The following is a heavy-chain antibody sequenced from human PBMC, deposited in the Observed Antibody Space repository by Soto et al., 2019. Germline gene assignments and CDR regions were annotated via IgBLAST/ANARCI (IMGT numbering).Heavy chain of an antibody. D-gene: IGHD6-19*01. CDR3: AKDLRIAVAGTDYFDS. V-gene: IGHV3-30*18. CDR2: ISYDVTNK. J-gene: IGHJ4*02. CDR1: GFSFSSYG. Sequence: PGGSLRLSCAASGFSFSSYGMHWVRQAPGKGLEWVAVISYDVTNKYYADSVKGRFTISRDNSKNTLYLQMNSLRAEDTAVYYCAKDLRIAVAGTDYFDSWAREPWSPSPQ.